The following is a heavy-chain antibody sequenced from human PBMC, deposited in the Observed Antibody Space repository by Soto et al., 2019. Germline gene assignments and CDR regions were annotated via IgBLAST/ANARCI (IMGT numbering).Heavy chain of an antibody. V-gene: IGHV3-30*19. Sequence: QVQLVESGGGVVQPGTSLRVSCVGSGFTFRSYVIHWVRQAPGKGLEWVALTSYDGSDKYYGDSVRGRFTISRDNSRNTVDLQMDSLRLEDPALYYGACWGTTGGLDVWGQGTLVSVSS. CDR1: GFTFRSYV. J-gene: IGHJ1*01. CDR2: TSYDGSDK. CDR3: ACWGTTGGLDV. D-gene: IGHD3-16*01.